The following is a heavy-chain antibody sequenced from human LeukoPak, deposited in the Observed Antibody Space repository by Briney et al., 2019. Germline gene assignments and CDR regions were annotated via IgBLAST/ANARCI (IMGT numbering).Heavy chain of an antibody. CDR2: ISYDGSNK. CDR3: ARDLSDYDYVWGSGDY. CDR1: GFTFSSYA. D-gene: IGHD3-16*01. V-gene: IGHV3-30*04. Sequence: PGRSLRLSCAASGFTFSSYAMHWVRQTPGKGLEWVAVISYDGSNKYYAYSVKGRFTISRDNSKNTLYLQMNSLRAEDTAVYYCARDLSDYDYVWGSGDYWGQGTLVTVSS. J-gene: IGHJ4*02.